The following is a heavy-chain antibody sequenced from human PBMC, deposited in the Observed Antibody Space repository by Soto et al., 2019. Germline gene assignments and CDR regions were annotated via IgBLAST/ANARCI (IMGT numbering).Heavy chain of an antibody. D-gene: IGHD2-2*01. J-gene: IGHJ4*02. CDR3: ARACSSNSCYDVFDY. CDR2: IYTSGST. Sequence: SETLSLTCTVSGDSISSYYWSWIRQPAGKGLEWIGRIYTSGSTNYNPSLKSRVTMSVDTSKNQFSLKLSSVTAADTAVYYCARACSSNSCYDVFDYWGQGTLVTSPQ. V-gene: IGHV4-4*07. CDR1: GDSISSYY.